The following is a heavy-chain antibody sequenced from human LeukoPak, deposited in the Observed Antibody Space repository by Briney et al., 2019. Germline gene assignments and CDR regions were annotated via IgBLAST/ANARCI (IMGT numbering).Heavy chain of an antibody. CDR1: GFTLSNYA. V-gene: IGHV3-23*01. CDR2: ISGSGGSI. J-gene: IGHJ5*02. CDR3: AKDRHAPGRYCSSTTCFPFDP. Sequence: GGSLRLSCAASGFTLSNYAMNWVRQAPGKGLEWVSGISGSGGSIYYADSVKGRFTISRDNSKNTLYLQMNSLRAEDTAVYYCAKDRHAPGRYCSSTTCFPFDPWGQGTLVTVSS. D-gene: IGHD2-2*01.